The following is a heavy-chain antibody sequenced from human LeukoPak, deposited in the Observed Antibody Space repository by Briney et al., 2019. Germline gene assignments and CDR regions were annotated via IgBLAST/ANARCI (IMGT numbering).Heavy chain of an antibody. CDR3: ASSKPGDALDI. D-gene: IGHD3-3*02. V-gene: IGHV3-21*01. CDR1: GFTFSSHW. CDR2: INSDSRRI. Sequence: GGSLRLSCAASGFTFSSHWMNWVRQAPGKGLEWVSIINSDSRRIYYADSVKGRFTISRDDAKNSLYLQMNSLRAEDTALYYCASSKPGDALDIWGQGTMVTVSS. J-gene: IGHJ3*02.